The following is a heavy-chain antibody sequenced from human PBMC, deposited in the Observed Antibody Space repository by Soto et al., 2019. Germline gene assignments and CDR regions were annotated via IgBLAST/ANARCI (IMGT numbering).Heavy chain of an antibody. V-gene: IGHV5-51*01. CDR1: GYSFTSYW. Sequence: GESLKISCKGSGYSFTSYWIGWVRQMPGKGLEWMGIIYPGDSDTRYSPSFQGQVTISADKSISTAYLQWSSLKASDTAMYYCARLRPDYDILTGYQYYFDYWGQGTLVTSPQ. CDR2: IYPGDSDT. J-gene: IGHJ4*02. CDR3: ARLRPDYDILTGYQYYFDY. D-gene: IGHD3-9*01.